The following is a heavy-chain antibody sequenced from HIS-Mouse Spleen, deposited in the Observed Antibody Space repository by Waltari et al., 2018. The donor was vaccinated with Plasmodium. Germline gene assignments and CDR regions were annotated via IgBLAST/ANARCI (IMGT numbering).Heavy chain of an antibody. CDR2: ISSSSSYI. V-gene: IGHV3-21*01. CDR1: GFTFSSYT. D-gene: IGHD7-27*01. J-gene: IGHJ3*02. Sequence: LSCAASGFTFSSYTMNWVRQAPGKGLEWVSSISSSSSYIYYADSVKGRFTISRDNAKNSLYLQMNSLRAEDTAVYYCARDPPLSITGDLDAFDIWGQGTMVTVSS. CDR3: ARDPPLSITGDLDAFDI.